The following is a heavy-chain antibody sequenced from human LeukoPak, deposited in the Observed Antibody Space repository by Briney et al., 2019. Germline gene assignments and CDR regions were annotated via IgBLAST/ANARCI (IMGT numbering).Heavy chain of an antibody. CDR1: GGSISSYY. J-gene: IGHJ4*02. V-gene: IGHV4-34*01. D-gene: IGHD3-16*01. CDR2: INHSGST. CDR3: ARQVMRNFDY. Sequence: PSETLSLTCTVSGGSISSYYWSWIRQPPGKGLEWIGEINHSGSTNYNPSLKSRVTISVDTSKNQFSLKLSSVTAADTAVYYCARQVMRNFDYWGQGTLVTVSS.